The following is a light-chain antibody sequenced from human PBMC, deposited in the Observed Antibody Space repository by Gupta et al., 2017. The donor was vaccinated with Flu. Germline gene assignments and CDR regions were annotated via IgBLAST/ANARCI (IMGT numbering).Light chain of an antibody. J-gene: IGKJ1*01. Sequence: ENVLTQSPGTLSLSPGERATLSCRASQNVINSYLGWYQQRPGQAPRLLIYGASTRATGISDRFSGSGCGTDFTLTSSGLQAEDFAMYYGQQDGSSPTFGQGTXVEIK. CDR3: QQDGSSPT. V-gene: IGKV3-20*01. CDR1: QNVINSY. CDR2: GAS.